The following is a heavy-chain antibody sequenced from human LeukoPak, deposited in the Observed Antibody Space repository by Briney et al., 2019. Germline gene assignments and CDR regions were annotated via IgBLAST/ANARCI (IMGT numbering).Heavy chain of an antibody. CDR3: ARDPPDSHSNWFDP. J-gene: IGHJ5*02. V-gene: IGHV1-69*16. CDR1: GGTFSSYT. CDR2: IIPIIGTA. D-gene: IGHD2-21*01. Sequence: GASVKVSCKASGGTFSSYTISWVRQAPGQGLEWMGGIIPIIGTANYAQKFQGRVTITTDESTSTAYMELSSLRSEDTAVYYCARDPPDSHSNWFDPWGQGTLVTVSS.